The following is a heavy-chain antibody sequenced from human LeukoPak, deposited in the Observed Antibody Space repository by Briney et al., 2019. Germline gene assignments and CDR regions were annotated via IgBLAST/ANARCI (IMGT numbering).Heavy chain of an antibody. CDR1: GGTFSIYA. CDR3: ARDQVARYDFWSGYPDY. V-gene: IGHV1-69*04. Sequence: GASVTVSFKASGGTFSIYAISWVRQAPGQGLEWMGRIIPILGIANYAQKFQGRVTITADKSTSTAYMELSSLRSEDTAVYYCARDQVARYDFWSGYPDYWGQGTLVTVSS. CDR2: IIPILGIA. D-gene: IGHD3-3*01. J-gene: IGHJ4*02.